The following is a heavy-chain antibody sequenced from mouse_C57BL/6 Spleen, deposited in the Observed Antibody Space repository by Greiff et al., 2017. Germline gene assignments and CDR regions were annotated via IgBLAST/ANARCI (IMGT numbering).Heavy chain of an antibody. CDR3: AMVTTVVAPGYCDV. CDR2: IHPSDSDT. Sequence: QVQLKQPGAELVKPGASVKVSCKASGYTFTSYWMHWVKQRPGQGLEWIGRIHPSDSDTNYNQKFKGKATLTVDKSSSTAYMQLSSLTSEDSAVYYCAMVTTVVAPGYCDVWGTGTTVTVSS. CDR1: GYTFTSYW. J-gene: IGHJ1*03. V-gene: IGHV1-74*01. D-gene: IGHD1-1*01.